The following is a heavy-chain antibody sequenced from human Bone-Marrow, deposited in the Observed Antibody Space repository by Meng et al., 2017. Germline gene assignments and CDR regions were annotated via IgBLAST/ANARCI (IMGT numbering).Heavy chain of an antibody. D-gene: IGHD3-10*01. CDR1: GYTFTSYY. Sequence: ASVKVSCKASGYTFTSYYMHWVRQAPGQGLEWTGRINPNSGDTNYTQKFQGRVTMTRDTSITTAYMELSSLRSDDTAVYYCARDLYGSGNYIGTWGQGTLVTVSS. V-gene: IGHV1-2*06. CDR3: ARDLYGSGNYIGT. CDR2: INPNSGDT. J-gene: IGHJ4*02.